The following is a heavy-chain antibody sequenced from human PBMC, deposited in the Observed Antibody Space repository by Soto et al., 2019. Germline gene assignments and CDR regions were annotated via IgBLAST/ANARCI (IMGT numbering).Heavy chain of an antibody. Sequence: GASVKVSCKASGYTFTSYGISWVRQAPGQGLEWMGWISAYNGNTNYAQKLQGRVTMTTDTSTSTAYMELRSLRSDDTAVYYCARDPRTGGSCYYGCLNYWGQGTLVTVSS. D-gene: IGHD2-15*01. CDR1: GYTFTSYG. CDR3: ARDPRTGGSCYYGCLNY. V-gene: IGHV1-18*01. J-gene: IGHJ4*02. CDR2: ISAYNGNT.